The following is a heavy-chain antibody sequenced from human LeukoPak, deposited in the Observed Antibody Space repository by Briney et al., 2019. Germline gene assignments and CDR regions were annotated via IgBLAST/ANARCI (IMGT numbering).Heavy chain of an antibody. D-gene: IGHD3-3*01. CDR2: MNPNSGDT. CDR1: GYTFTSYD. J-gene: IGHJ4*02. Sequence: ASVKVSCKASGYTFTSYDINWVRQATGQGLEWMGWMNPNSGDTGYAQKFQGRVTMTRNTSISTAYMELSSLRSEDTAVYYCARHRRLYDFWSGLADYWGQGTLVTVSS. V-gene: IGHV1-8*01. CDR3: ARHRRLYDFWSGLADY.